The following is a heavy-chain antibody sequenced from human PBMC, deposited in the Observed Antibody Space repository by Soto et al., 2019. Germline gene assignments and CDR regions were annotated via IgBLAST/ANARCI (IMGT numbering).Heavy chain of an antibody. V-gene: IGHV3-21*06. J-gene: IGHJ4*02. Sequence: GGSLRLSCVACGFTFSAYSMSWVRQAPGQGLEWVSSITSSSTYIYYTRSVEGRFTISRDDAKNSLHLQMNSLRAEDTAVYYCARDLLEGYGHARQPDYWGQGPLVTV. CDR3: ARDLLEGYGHARQPDY. D-gene: IGHD5-18*01. CDR1: GFTFSAYS. CDR2: ITSSSTYI.